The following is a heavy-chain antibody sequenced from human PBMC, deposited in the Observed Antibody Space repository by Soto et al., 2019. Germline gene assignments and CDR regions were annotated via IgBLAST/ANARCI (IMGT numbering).Heavy chain of an antibody. CDR2: IYYTGST. D-gene: IGHD2-15*01. J-gene: IGHJ5*02. CDR3: ARDKYCSGGSCRKNWFDP. CDR1: GRPITGDY. Sequence: SEPLSLTCTGSGRPITGDYWGWIRHPPGKALEYIGHIYYTGSTRYNPSLTSRVTISLDTSREQFSLKLTSVTAADTAVYYCARDKYCSGGSCRKNWFDPWGQGTLVTVSS. V-gene: IGHV4-59*01.